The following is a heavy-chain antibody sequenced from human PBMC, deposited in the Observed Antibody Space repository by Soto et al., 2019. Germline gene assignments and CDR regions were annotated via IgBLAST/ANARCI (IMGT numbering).Heavy chain of an antibody. D-gene: IGHD3-22*01. CDR1: GYTFTSYG. CDR2: ISAYNGNT. CDR3: VRDPSSGYRSFDY. Sequence: ASVKVSCKASGYTFTSYGISWVRQAPGQGLEWMGWISAYNGNTKYAQKLQGRVTMTTDTSTSTAYMELRSLRSEDTAVYYCVRDPSSGYRSFDYWGQGTLVTSPQ. V-gene: IGHV1-18*01. J-gene: IGHJ4*02.